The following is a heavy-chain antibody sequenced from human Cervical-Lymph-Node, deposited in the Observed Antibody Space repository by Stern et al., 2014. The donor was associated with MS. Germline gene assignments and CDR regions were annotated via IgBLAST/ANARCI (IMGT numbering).Heavy chain of an antibody. V-gene: IGHV3-33*01. J-gene: IGHJ4*02. CDR2: AWYDGSTA. D-gene: IGHD5-24*01. CDR1: GFTFSSYG. CDR3: ARGHIPYAYNYLFDY. Sequence: QMQLVHSGGGVVQPGTSLRLSCAASGFTFSSYGMHWVRQAPGKGLEWVALAWYDGSTAYYTNSVKGRFTISRDNSKNTLSLQMNSLTAEDTAVYYCARGHIPYAYNYLFDYWGQGTLVTVSS.